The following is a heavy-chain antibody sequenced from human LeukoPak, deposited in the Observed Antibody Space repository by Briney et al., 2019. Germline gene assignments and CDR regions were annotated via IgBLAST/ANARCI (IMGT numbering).Heavy chain of an antibody. J-gene: IGHJ4*02. CDR3: ARDPEGFDY. CDR1: GYTFTSNY. V-gene: IGHV1-46*01. CDR2: IYPRDGST. Sequence: ASVKVSCKASGYTFTSNYIHWVRQAPGQGLEWMGMIYPRDGSTSYAQKFQGRVTITRDTSTSTEHMELSGLRSEDTAVYYWARDPEGFDYWGQGTLVTVSS.